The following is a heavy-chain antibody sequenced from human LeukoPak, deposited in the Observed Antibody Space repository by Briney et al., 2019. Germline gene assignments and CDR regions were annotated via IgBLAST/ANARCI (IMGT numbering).Heavy chain of an antibody. CDR1: GVSISSSNSY. Sequence: SSETLSLTCTVSGVSISSSNSYWSWIRQPPGKGLEWIGYIYYSGSTNYNPSLKSRVTISVDTSKNQFSLKLSSVTAADTAVYYCARDSTGFGGIYYYYYMDVWGKGTTVTISS. CDR2: IYYSGST. V-gene: IGHV4-61*01. D-gene: IGHD3-10*01. CDR3: ARDSTGFGGIYYYYYMDV. J-gene: IGHJ6*03.